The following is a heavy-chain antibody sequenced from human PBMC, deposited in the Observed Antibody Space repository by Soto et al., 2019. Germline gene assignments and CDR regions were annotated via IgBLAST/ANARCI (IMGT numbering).Heavy chain of an antibody. CDR1: RFTFSSDG. CDR3: AKASSSWDGYYYYGMDV. J-gene: IGHJ6*02. V-gene: IGHV3-30*18. CDR2: ISYDGSNK. Sequence: GGSLRLSCAASRFTFSSDGIHWVRQAPGKGLEWVAVISYDGSNKYYADSVKGRFTISRDNSKNTLYLQMDSLRAEDSAVYYCAKASSSWDGYYYYGMDVWGPGTTVSVSS. D-gene: IGHD6-13*01.